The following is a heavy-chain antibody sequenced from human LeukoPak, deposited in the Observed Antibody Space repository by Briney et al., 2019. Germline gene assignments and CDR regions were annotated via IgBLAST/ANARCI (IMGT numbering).Heavy chain of an antibody. CDR2: IYTSGST. D-gene: IGHD2-2*01. CDR3: ARSIVVVPAAISSYYYYMDV. CDR1: GGSISSYY. V-gene: IGHV4-4*07. Sequence: SETLSLTCTVSGGSISSYYWSWIRQPPGKGLEWIGRIYTSGSTNYNPSLKSRVTMSVDTSKNQFSLKLSSVTAADTAVYYCARSIVVVPAAISSYYYYMDVWGKGTTVTVSS. J-gene: IGHJ6*03.